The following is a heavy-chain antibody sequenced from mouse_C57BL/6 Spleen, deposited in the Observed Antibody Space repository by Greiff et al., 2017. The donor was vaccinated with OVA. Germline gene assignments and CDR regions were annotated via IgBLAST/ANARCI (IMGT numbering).Heavy chain of an antibody. CDR2: IDPSDSYT. J-gene: IGHJ3*01. D-gene: IGHD4-1*02. CDR3: ANWDGAY. Sequence: VQLQQSGAELVKPGASVKLSCKASGYTFTSYWMQWVKQRPGQGLEWIGEIDPSDSYTNYNQKFKGKATLTVDTSSSTAYMQLSSLTSEDSAVYYCANWDGAYWGQGTLVTVSA. V-gene: IGHV1-50*01. CDR1: GYTFTSYW.